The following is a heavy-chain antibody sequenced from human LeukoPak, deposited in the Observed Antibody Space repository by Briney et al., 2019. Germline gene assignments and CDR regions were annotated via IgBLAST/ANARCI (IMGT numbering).Heavy chain of an antibody. CDR2: ISAYNGNT. CDR1: GYKFSSYG. J-gene: IGHJ4*02. V-gene: IGHV1-18*01. D-gene: IGHD5-18*01. Sequence: ASVKVSRKASGYKFSSYGISWVRQAPGQGLEWMGWISAYNGNTNYAQNFQGRVTMTTDTSTSTAYMELRGLRSDDTAVYYCARAGAYIYGFDYWGQGTLVTVSS. CDR3: ARAGAYIYGFDY.